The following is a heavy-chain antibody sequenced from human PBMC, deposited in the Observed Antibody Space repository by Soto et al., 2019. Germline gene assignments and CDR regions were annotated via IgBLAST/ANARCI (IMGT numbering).Heavy chain of an antibody. Sequence: SVKVSCKTSGGTFSSYAISWVRQAPGQGLEWMGGIVPIVDTATYAQKFQGRVTITADESASTAYMELSSLRSEDTAVYYCARGFPLWFDPWGQGTLVTVSS. D-gene: IGHD3-3*01. V-gene: IGHV1-69*13. CDR3: ARGFPLWFDP. J-gene: IGHJ5*02. CDR2: IVPIVDTA. CDR1: GGTFSSYA.